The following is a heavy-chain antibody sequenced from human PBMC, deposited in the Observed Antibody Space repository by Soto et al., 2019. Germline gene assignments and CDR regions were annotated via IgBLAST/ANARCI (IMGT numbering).Heavy chain of an antibody. D-gene: IGHD6-19*01. Sequence: PGGSLRLSCADSGFTFSSYWMSWFRQAPGKGLEWVANIKEDGSDKYYVDSVKGRFTISRDNAKNSLYLQMNSLRAEDTAVYYCVRGLYSSGWYPDYFDYWGQGTLVTVSS. CDR3: VRGLYSSGWYPDYFDY. CDR1: GFTFSSYW. V-gene: IGHV3-7*01. J-gene: IGHJ4*02. CDR2: IKEDGSDK.